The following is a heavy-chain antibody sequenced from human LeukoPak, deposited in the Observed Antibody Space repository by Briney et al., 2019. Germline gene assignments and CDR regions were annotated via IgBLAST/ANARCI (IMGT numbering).Heavy chain of an antibody. V-gene: IGHV3-23*01. Sequence: GGSLRLSCAASGFTFSTYAMSWVRQAPGKGLEWVSAISGRGDTTYYADSVKGRFTISRDNSKNTLYLRMNSLRAEGTAVYYCAKREYSSAFDYWGQGTLVTVSS. CDR3: AKREYSSAFDY. D-gene: IGHD6-19*01. CDR1: GFTFSTYA. J-gene: IGHJ4*02. CDR2: ISGRGDTT.